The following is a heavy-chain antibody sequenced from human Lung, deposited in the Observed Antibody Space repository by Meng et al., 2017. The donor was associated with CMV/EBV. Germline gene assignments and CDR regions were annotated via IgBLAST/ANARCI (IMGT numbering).Heavy chain of an antibody. D-gene: IGHD2-15*01. CDR2: INSGSRGTI. CDR3: AKRLPYYGRDV. CDR1: GFTFSTYA. Sequence: GESXKISCATSGFTFSTYAMNWVRQAPGKGLEWVSSINSGSRGTIFYANSVRGRFTISRDDSRNTLYLQMNSLRAEDTAIYYYAKRLPYYGRDVWGQGTPVTVSS. J-gene: IGHJ6*01. V-gene: IGHV3-23*01.